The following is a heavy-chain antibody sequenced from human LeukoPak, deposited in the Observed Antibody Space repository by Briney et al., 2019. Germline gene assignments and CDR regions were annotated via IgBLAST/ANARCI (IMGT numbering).Heavy chain of an antibody. Sequence: GGSLRLSCAASGFTVSSNYMSWVRQAPGKGLEWVSVIYSGGSTYYADSVKGRFTISRDNSKNTLYLQMNSLRAEDTAVYYCARVSYGDTAIIDAFDIWGQGTMVTVSS. J-gene: IGHJ3*02. CDR1: GFTVSSNY. V-gene: IGHV3-53*01. CDR3: ARVSYGDTAIIDAFDI. D-gene: IGHD5-18*01. CDR2: IYSGGST.